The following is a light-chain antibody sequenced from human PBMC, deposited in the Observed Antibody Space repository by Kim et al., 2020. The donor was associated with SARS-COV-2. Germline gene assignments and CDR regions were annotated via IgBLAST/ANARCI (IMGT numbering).Light chain of an antibody. Sequence: QSITISCNGTSSDVGGYNYVSWYQQHPGKAPKLMIYDVSNRPSGVSNRFSGSKSGNTASLTISGLQAEDETDYYCSSYTSSSTLYVFGTGTKVTVL. CDR2: DVS. CDR1: SSDVGGYNY. J-gene: IGLJ1*01. V-gene: IGLV2-14*03. CDR3: SSYTSSSTLYV.